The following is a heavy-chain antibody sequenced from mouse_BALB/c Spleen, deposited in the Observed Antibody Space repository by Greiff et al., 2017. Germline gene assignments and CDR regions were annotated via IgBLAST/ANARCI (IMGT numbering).Heavy chain of an antibody. V-gene: IGHV1S81*02. CDR3: TRLGLRRGYYAMDY. D-gene: IGHD2-4*01. CDR2: INPSNGGT. Sequence: QVQLQQSGAELVKPGASVKLSCKASGYTFTSYYMYWVKQRPGQGLEWIGGINPSNGGTNFNEKFKSKATLTVDKSSSTAYMQLSSLTSEDSAVYYCTRLGLRRGYYAMDYWGQGTSVTVSS. J-gene: IGHJ4*01. CDR1: GYTFTSYY.